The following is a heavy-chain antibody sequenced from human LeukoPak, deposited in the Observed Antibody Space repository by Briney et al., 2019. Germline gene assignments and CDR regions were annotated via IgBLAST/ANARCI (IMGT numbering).Heavy chain of an antibody. Sequence: TGGSLRLSCAASGFTFSSYSMNWVRQAPGKGLEWVSYISSSSSTIYYADSVKGRFTISRDNAKNSLYLQMNSLRAEDTAVYYCARNVRGFDPWGQGTLVTVSS. D-gene: IGHD3-16*01. V-gene: IGHV3-48*04. CDR2: ISSSSSTI. J-gene: IGHJ5*02. CDR3: ARNVRGFDP. CDR1: GFTFSSYS.